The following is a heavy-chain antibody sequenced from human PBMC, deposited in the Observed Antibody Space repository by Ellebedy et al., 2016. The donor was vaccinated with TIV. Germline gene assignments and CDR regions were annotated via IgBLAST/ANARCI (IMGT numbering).Heavy chain of an antibody. V-gene: IGHV4-59*01. Sequence: SETLSLXXTVSGGSISTYYWSWIRQPPGKGLEWIGYIYDSGSSNYNPSLKSRVTISGDTSKNQFFLKLSSVTAADTAAYYCASHYGLDYWGQGTLVTVSS. CDR1: GGSISTYY. CDR3: ASHYGLDY. J-gene: IGHJ4*02. CDR2: IYDSGSS. D-gene: IGHD4-17*01.